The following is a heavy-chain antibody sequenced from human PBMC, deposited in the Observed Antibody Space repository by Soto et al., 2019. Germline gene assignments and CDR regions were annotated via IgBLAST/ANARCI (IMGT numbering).Heavy chain of an antibody. CDR3: ASYNGGYSSSWYSPDAFDI. V-gene: IGHV5-51*01. J-gene: IGHJ3*02. CDR1: GYSFTSYW. D-gene: IGHD6-13*01. CDR2: IYPGDSDT. Sequence: PGESLKISCRGSGYSFTSYWIGWVRQMPGKGLEWMGIIYPGDSDTRYSPSFQGQVTISADKPISTAYLQWSSLKASDTAMYYCASYNGGYSSSWYSPDAFDIWGQGTMVTVSS.